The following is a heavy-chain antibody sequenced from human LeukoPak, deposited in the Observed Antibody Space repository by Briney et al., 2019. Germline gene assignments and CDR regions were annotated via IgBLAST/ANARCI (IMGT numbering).Heavy chain of an antibody. D-gene: IGHD3-22*01. CDR3: AGEYYYDSSGYYLH. V-gene: IGHV4-59*01. J-gene: IGHJ1*01. CDR2: IYYSGST. Sequence: SETLSLTCTVSGGSFSSYYWSWIRQPPGKGLEWIGYIYYSGSTNYNPSLKSRVTITVDTSKNQFSLKLSSVTAADTAVYYCAGEYYYDSSGYYLHWGQGTLVTVSS. CDR1: GGSFSSYY.